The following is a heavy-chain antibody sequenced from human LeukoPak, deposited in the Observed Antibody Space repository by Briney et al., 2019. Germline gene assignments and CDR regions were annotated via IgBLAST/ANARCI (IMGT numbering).Heavy chain of an antibody. D-gene: IGHD6-6*01. Sequence: PGGPLRLSCTASGFEFNTYCLTWVPQDPGKALEWVSGISDGVGTTFYADSVKGRFTISRDNSKNTLYLQMSSLRGEDTALYDCATDAYPNRPSWGQGTLVTVSS. CDR3: ATDAYPNRPS. J-gene: IGHJ4*02. CDR2: ISDGVGTT. CDR1: GFEFNTYC. V-gene: IGHV3-23*01.